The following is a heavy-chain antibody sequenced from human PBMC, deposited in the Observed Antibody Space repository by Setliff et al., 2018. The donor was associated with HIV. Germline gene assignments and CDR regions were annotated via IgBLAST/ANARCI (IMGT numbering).Heavy chain of an antibody. CDR2: IYHSGST. V-gene: IGHV4-4*02. D-gene: IGHD6-19*01. CDR1: GGSISRRNW. J-gene: IGHJ4*02. CDR3: ARATWLVHPFPLYYFDY. Sequence: PSETLSLTCAVSGGSISRRNWWSWVRQPPGKGLEWIGEIYHSGSTNYNPSLTSRVTISVDKSKNPFSLKLISGTAADTAVYYCARATWLVHPFPLYYFDYWGQGTLVTVSS.